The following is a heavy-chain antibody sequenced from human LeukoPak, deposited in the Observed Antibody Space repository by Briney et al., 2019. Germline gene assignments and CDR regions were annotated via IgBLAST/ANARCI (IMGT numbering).Heavy chain of an antibody. CDR2: IWYDGSNK. V-gene: IGHV3-33*01. J-gene: IGHJ4*02. CDR3: ARQGGGYYDSYDY. CDR1: GFTFSSYG. Sequence: PGGSLRLSCAASGFTFSSYGMHWVRQAPGKGLEWVAVIWYDGSNKYYADSVKGRFTISRDNSKNTLYLQMNSLRAEDTAVYYCARQGGGYYDSYDYWGQGTLVTVSS. D-gene: IGHD3-22*01.